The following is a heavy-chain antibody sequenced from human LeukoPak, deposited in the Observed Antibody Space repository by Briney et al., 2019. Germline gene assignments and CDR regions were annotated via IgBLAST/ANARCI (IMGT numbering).Heavy chain of an antibody. J-gene: IGHJ4*02. Sequence: GGSLRLSCAASGFTFSSYSMNWVRQAPGKGLEWVSYISSSSSTIYYADSVKGRFLISRDNSKNMLFLQMNSLIIEDTAVYYCARNSDYYDYSPQSVWGQGTLVTVS. CDR3: ARNSDYYDYSPQSV. V-gene: IGHV3-48*01. CDR2: ISSSSSTI. CDR1: GFTFSSYS. D-gene: IGHD3-22*01.